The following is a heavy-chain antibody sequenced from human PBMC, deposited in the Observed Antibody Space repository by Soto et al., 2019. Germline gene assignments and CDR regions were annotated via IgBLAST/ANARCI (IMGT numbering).Heavy chain of an antibody. CDR3: AIGYSSGWYYFDY. Sequence: ASVKVSCKASGYTFTSYAMHWVRQAPGQRLEWMGWINAGSGNTKYSQKFQGRVTMTRDTSTSTAYMELSRLRSDDTAVYYCAIGYSSGWYYFDYWGQGTLVTVSS. V-gene: IGHV1-3*01. CDR2: INAGSGNT. CDR1: GYTFTSYA. J-gene: IGHJ4*02. D-gene: IGHD6-19*01.